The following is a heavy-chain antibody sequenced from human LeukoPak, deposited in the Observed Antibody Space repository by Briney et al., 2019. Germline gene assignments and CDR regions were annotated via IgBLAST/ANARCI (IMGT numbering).Heavy chain of an antibody. CDR1: GFTFSKFG. J-gene: IGHJ3*02. D-gene: IGHD2-15*01. CDR3: ARGAYCSGGRCPGAFDI. CDR2: ISDNGHGQ. Sequence: PGISPRLSCGVSGFTFSKFGMHWVRQAPGKGLEWVAGISDNGHGQSYADSLKGRFTISRDNSKNTLYLQMNSLRAEDTAVYYCARGAYCSGGRCPGAFDIWGQGTMVTVSS. V-gene: IGHV3-33*05.